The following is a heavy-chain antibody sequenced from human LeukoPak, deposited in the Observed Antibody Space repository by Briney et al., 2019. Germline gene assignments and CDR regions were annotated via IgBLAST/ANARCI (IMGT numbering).Heavy chain of an antibody. CDR3: ARIGGDYSYGMDV. D-gene: IGHD2-21*01. CDR1: GDSVSSNGVA. Sequence: SQTLSLTCAISGDSVSSNGVAWNWIRQSPSRGLEWLGRTYYRSKWYSDYAVSIKGRITIKPDTSKNQFSLQLNSVTPEDTAVYYCARIGGDYSYGMDVWGQGTTVTVSS. J-gene: IGHJ6*02. V-gene: IGHV6-1*01. CDR2: TYYRSKWYS.